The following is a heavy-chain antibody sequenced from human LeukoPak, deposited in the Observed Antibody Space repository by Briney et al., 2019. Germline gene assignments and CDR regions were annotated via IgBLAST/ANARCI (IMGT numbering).Heavy chain of an antibody. CDR1: GFTFDDYA. CDR2: ISWNSGSI. V-gene: IGHV3-9*01. CDR3: ARTYCSGGSGGVDY. Sequence: PGGSLRLSCAASGFTFDDYAMHWVRQAPGKGLEWVSGISWNSGSIGYADSVKGRFTISRDNAKNSLYLQMNSLRAEDTALYYCARTYCSGGSGGVDYWGQGTLVTVSS. J-gene: IGHJ4*02. D-gene: IGHD2-15*01.